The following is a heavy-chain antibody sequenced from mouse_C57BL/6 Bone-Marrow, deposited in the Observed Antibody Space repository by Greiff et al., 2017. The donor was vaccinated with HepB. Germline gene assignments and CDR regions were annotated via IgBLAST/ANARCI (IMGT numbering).Heavy chain of an antibody. V-gene: IGHV1-7*01. D-gene: IGHD2-3*01. CDR1: GYTFTSYW. CDR2: INPSSGYT. CDR3: ADGAMDY. Sequence: VQLQQSGAELAKPGASVKLSCKASGYTFTSYWMHWVKQRPGQGLEWIGYINPSSGYTKYNQKFKDKATLTADKSSNTAYMQLSSLTYEDFAVYYCADGAMDYWGQGTSVTVSS. J-gene: IGHJ4*01.